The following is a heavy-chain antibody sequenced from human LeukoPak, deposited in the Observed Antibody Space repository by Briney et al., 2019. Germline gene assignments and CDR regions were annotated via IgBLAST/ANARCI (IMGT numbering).Heavy chain of an antibody. CDR1: VYTFTIYY. CDR2: INPSGGST. J-gene: IGHJ6*03. CDR3: ARDLSRRGLYSSSSDYYYMDV. D-gene: IGHD6-6*01. Sequence: ASVTVSFTSSVYTFTIYYMHWVRQAPGQGPEWMGIINPSGGSTSYAQKFQGRVTMTRDTSTSTAYMELSSLRSEDTAVYYCARDLSRRGLYSSSSDYYYMDVWGKGTTVTVSS. V-gene: IGHV1-46*01.